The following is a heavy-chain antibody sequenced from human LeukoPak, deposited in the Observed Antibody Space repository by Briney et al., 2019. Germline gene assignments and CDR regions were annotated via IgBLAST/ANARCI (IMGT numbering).Heavy chain of an antibody. J-gene: IGHJ6*03. D-gene: IGHD6-13*01. CDR3: ARVGRAGSWPNYYYYMDV. CDR2: ISAYNGNT. Sequence: EASVKVSCKASGYTFTSYGISWVRQAPGQGLEWMGWISAYNGNTNYAQKLQGRVTMTTDTSTSTAYMELRSLRSDDTAVYYCARVGRAGSWPNYYYYMDVWGKGTTVTISS. V-gene: IGHV1-18*01. CDR1: GYTFTSYG.